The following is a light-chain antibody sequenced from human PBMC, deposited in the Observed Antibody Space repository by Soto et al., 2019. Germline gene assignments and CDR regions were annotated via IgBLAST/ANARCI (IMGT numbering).Light chain of an antibody. Sequence: DIVMTQSPLSLPVTPGEPASISCRSSQSLLHSNGYNYLDWYLQKPGQSPQLLIYLGSNRASGVPDRFSGSGSGTDFTLKISRVEAEDVGVYYGMQALHLWTCGQGTKVEIK. CDR2: LGS. V-gene: IGKV2-28*01. CDR1: QSLLHSNGYNY. CDR3: MQALHLWT. J-gene: IGKJ1*01.